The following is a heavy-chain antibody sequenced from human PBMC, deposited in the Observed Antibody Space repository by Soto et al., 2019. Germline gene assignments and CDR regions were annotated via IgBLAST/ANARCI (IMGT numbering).Heavy chain of an antibody. D-gene: IGHD5-12*01. CDR3: ARLYRGSGYDSGPRDFDY. Sequence: SETLSLTCAVSGGSISSSSYYWGWIRQPPGKGLEWIGCIYYSGSTYYTPSLQSRVAISVDTSKNQFSLKLSSVTAADTAVYYCARLYRGSGYDSGPRDFDYWGQGTLVTVSS. CDR2: IYYSGST. V-gene: IGHV4-39*01. CDR1: GGSISSSSYY. J-gene: IGHJ4*02.